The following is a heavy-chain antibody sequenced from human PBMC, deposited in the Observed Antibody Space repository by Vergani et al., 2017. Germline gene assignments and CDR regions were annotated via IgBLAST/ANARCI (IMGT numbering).Heavy chain of an antibody. CDR2: ISYDGSNK. CDR3: ARDPSTQPYYYYYMDV. V-gene: IGHV3-30*03. CDR1: GFTFSSYS. J-gene: IGHJ6*03. Sequence: VQLVESGGGMVKPGGSLRLSCAASGFTFSSYSMNWVRQAPGKGLEWVAVISYDGSNKYYADSVKRRFTISRDNSKNTLYLQMNSLRAEDTAVYSCARDPSTQPYYYYYMDVWGKGTTVTVSS.